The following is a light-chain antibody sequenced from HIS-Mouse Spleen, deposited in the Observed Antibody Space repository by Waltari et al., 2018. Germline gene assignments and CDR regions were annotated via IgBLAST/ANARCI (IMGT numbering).Light chain of an antibody. CDR1: QRISSW. CDR3: QQYNSYST. V-gene: IGKV1-5*03. Sequence: DIQTPQSPSTLSASVGDRVTIPCRASQRISSWLAWYQQKPGKAPKLLIYKASSLESGVPSRFSGSGSGTEFTLTISSLQPDDFATYYCQQYNSYSTFGQGTKVEIK. CDR2: KAS. J-gene: IGKJ1*01.